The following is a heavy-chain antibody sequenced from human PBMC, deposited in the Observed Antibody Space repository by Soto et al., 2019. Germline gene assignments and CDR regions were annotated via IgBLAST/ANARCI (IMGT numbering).Heavy chain of an antibody. Sequence: QVQLVQSGAEVKKPGSSVKVSCKASGGTFSSYAISWVRQAPGQGLEWMGGIIPIFGTANYAQKFQGRVTTTAVEYTSTAYMELRSLRSEDTAVYYCARDTAYPYCGGDCYSGYYFDYWGQGTLVTVSS. V-gene: IGHV1-69*12. CDR1: GGTFSSYA. D-gene: IGHD2-21*02. J-gene: IGHJ4*02. CDR3: ARDTAYPYCGGDCYSGYYFDY. CDR2: IIPIFGTA.